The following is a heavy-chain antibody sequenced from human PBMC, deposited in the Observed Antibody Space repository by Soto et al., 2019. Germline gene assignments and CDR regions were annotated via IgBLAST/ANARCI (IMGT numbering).Heavy chain of an antibody. Sequence: QLQLQESGPGLVKPSETLSLTCTVSGGSISSSSYYWGWIRQPPGKGLEWIGSIYYSGSTYYNPSRKSRVTISVDTSKNQFSLKLSSVTAADTAVYYCATFQQLVRIDYWGQGTLVTVSS. CDR2: IYYSGST. V-gene: IGHV4-39*01. J-gene: IGHJ4*02. D-gene: IGHD6-13*01. CDR3: ATFQQLVRIDY. CDR1: GGSISSSSYY.